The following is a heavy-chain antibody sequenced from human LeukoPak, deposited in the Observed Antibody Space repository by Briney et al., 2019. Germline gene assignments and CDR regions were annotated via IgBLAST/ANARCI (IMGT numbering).Heavy chain of an antibody. Sequence: ASVKVSCKASGYTFTSYGISWVRQAPGQGLEWMGWISAYNGNRNYAQKLQGRVTMTTDTSTSTANMELRSLRSDDTAVDYCARDFAFYGSGSYLRNGMDVWGQGTTVTVSS. D-gene: IGHD3-10*01. CDR2: ISAYNGNR. CDR3: ARDFAFYGSGSYLRNGMDV. J-gene: IGHJ6*02. V-gene: IGHV1-18*01. CDR1: GYTFTSYG.